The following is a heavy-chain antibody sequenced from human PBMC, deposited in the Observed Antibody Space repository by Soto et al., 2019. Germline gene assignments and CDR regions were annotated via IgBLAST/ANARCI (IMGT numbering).Heavy chain of an antibody. D-gene: IGHD5-18*01. CDR3: AKGDGVDTAIRYYYYGMDV. CDR1: GFTFSSYA. J-gene: IGHJ6*02. Sequence: EVQLLESGGGLVQPGGSLRLSCAASGFTFSSYAMSWVRQAPGKGLEWVSAISGSGGSTYYADSVKGRFTISRDNSKNTLCLQMNSLRAEDTAVYYCAKGDGVDTAIRYYYYGMDVWGQGTTVTVSS. V-gene: IGHV3-23*01. CDR2: ISGSGGST.